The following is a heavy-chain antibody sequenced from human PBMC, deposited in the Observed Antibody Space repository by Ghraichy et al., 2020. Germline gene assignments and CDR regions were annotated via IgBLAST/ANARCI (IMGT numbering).Heavy chain of an antibody. V-gene: IGHV3-9*01. D-gene: IGHD6-13*01. CDR1: GFTFDDYA. CDR2: ISWNRGTI. CDR3: AKATDIAGTYYGMDV. J-gene: IGHJ6*02. Sequence: GGSLRLSCAASGFTFDDYAMHWVRQAPGKGLEWVSGISWNRGTIAYADSVKGRFTISRDNGKHSLYLQMNSLRAEDTALYYCAKATDIAGTYYGMDVGGQGSTVTV.